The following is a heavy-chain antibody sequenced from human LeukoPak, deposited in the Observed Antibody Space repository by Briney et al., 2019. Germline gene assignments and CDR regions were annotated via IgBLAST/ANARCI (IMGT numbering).Heavy chain of an antibody. CDR2: INPSSGGT. CDR1: GYTFTGYY. Sequence: ASVKVSCKASGYTFTGYYMHWVRQAPGQGLEWMGWINPSSGGTNYAQKFQGRVTMTRDTSISTAYMELSRLRSDDTAVYYCARSYSSGLGDYYYYYGMDVWGQGTTVTVSS. D-gene: IGHD6-19*01. V-gene: IGHV1-2*02. CDR3: ARSYSSGLGDYYYYYGMDV. J-gene: IGHJ6*02.